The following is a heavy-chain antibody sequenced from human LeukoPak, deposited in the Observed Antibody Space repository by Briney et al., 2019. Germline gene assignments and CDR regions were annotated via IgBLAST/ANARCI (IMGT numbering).Heavy chain of an antibody. CDR2: IWYDGSNK. D-gene: IGHD5-18*01. V-gene: IGHV3-33*07. CDR3: ARGGYSYVSMDV. Sequence: GGSLRLSCEASGFTFSAYAMTWVRQAPGKGLEWVAVIWYDGSNKYYADSVKGRFTISRDNSKNTLYLQMNSLRAEDTAVYYCARGGYSYVSMDVWGQGTTVTVSS. CDR1: GFTFSAYA. J-gene: IGHJ6*02.